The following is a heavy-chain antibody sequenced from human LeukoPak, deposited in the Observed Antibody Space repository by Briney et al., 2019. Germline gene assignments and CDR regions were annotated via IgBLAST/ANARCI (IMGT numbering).Heavy chain of an antibody. CDR2: IKQDVGEK. CDR3: ANLGYDFWSGYYTGYYYYMDV. J-gene: IGHJ6*03. V-gene: IGHV3-7*03. D-gene: IGHD3-3*01. CDR1: GFIFRSYW. Sequence: GGSLRLSCAASGFIFRSYWMSWVRQAPGKGLEWVASIKQDVGEKYYADSVKGRFTISRDNSKNSLYLQMNSLRTEDTALYYCANLGYDFWSGYYTGYYYYMDVWGKGTTVTVSS.